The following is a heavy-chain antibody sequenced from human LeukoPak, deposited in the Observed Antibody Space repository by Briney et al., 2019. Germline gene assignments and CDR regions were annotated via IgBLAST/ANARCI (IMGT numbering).Heavy chain of an antibody. Sequence: ASVKVSCKASGYTFTSYDINWVRQATGQGLEWTGWMNPNSGNTGYAQKFQGRVTMTRNTSISTAYMELSSLRSEDTAVYYCAREGIAARTLDYWGQGTLVTVSS. CDR2: MNPNSGNT. CDR1: GYTFTSYD. CDR3: AREGIAARTLDY. D-gene: IGHD6-6*01. V-gene: IGHV1-8*01. J-gene: IGHJ4*02.